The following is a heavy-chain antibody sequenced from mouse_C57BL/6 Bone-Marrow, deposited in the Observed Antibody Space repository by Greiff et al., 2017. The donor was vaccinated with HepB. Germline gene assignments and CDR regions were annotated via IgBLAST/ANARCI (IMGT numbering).Heavy chain of an antibody. Sequence: EVQLQQSGPELVKPGASVKMSCKASGYTFTDYNMHWVKQSHGKSLEWIGYINPNNGGTSYNQKFKGKATLTVNKSSSTSYMELRSLTSEDSAVYYCARYYYGKGLGVWGTGTTVTVSS. J-gene: IGHJ1*03. CDR3: ARYYYGKGLGV. CDR1: GYTFTDYN. D-gene: IGHD2-1*01. V-gene: IGHV1-22*01. CDR2: INPNNGGT.